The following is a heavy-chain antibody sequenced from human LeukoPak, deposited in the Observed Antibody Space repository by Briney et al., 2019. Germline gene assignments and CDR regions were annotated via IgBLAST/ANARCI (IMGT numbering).Heavy chain of an antibody. V-gene: IGHV3-21*01. Sequence: GGSLRLSCVASGFTFSSFTMDWVRRAPGKGLEWVSSISSNSDYIYYADSVKGRFTISRDNAKNSLYLQMTSLRDEDTAVYFCARGVGATTHYFDFWGQGALVTVSS. CDR1: GFTFSSFT. J-gene: IGHJ4*02. CDR2: ISSNSDYI. CDR3: ARGVGATTHYFDF. D-gene: IGHD1-26*01.